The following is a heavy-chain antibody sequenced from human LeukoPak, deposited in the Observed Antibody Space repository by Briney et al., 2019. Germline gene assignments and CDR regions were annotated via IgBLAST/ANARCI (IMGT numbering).Heavy chain of an antibody. V-gene: IGHV1-2*02. Sequence: GASVKVSCKASGYTFTGSYMHWVRQAPGQGLEWMGWINPNSGGTNYAQKFQGRVTMTRDTTISTAYMELSRLRSDDTAVYYCARALYGGNSVGYWGQGTLVSVSS. CDR3: ARALYGGNSVGY. D-gene: IGHD4-23*01. CDR2: INPNSGGT. J-gene: IGHJ4*02. CDR1: GYTFTGSY.